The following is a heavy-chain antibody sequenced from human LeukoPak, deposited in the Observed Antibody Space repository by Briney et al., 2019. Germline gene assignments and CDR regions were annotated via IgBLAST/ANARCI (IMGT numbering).Heavy chain of an antibody. D-gene: IGHD1-1*01. Sequence: GGSLRLSCAPSGFTFSSYWMTWVRQAPGKGREWVANIKQDGSEEYYVDSLKGRFTISRDNAKNSLYLQMNSLRAEDTAVYYCARHIDWKFDYWGQGTLVTVSS. CDR1: GFTFSSYW. V-gene: IGHV3-7*01. CDR2: IKQDGSEE. CDR3: ARHIDWKFDY. J-gene: IGHJ4*02.